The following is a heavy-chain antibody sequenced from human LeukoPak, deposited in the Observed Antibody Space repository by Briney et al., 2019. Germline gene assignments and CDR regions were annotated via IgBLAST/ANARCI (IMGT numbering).Heavy chain of an antibody. J-gene: IGHJ4*02. D-gene: IGHD3-16*02. CDR3: ARTPLWGSYRSLYYFDY. Sequence: ASVKVSCKASGYTFTGYYMHWVRQAPGQGLEWMGWINPNSGGTNYAQKFQGRVTMTRDTTISTAYMELSRLRSDDTAVYYCARTPLWGSYRSLYYFDYWGQGTLVTVSS. V-gene: IGHV1-2*02. CDR2: INPNSGGT. CDR1: GYTFTGYY.